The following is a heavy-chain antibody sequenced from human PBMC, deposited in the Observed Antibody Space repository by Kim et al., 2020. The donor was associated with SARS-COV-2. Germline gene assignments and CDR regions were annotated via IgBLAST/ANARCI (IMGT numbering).Heavy chain of an antibody. D-gene: IGHD3-22*01. CDR3: AKTPYPYYYDSSGYLGAFDY. V-gene: IGHV3-23*01. Sequence: GGSLRLSCAASGFTFSSYAMSWVRQAPGKGLEWVSAISGSGGSTYYADSVKGRFTISRDNSKNTLYLQMNSLRAEDTAVYYCAKTPYPYYYDSSGYLGAFDYWGQGTLVTVSS. J-gene: IGHJ4*02. CDR1: GFTFSSYA. CDR2: ISGSGGST.